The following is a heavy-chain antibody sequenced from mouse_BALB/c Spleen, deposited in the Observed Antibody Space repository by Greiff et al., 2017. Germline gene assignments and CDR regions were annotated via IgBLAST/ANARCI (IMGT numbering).Heavy chain of an antibody. J-gene: IGHJ2*01. D-gene: IGHD2-4*01. CDR1: GYTFSSYW. Sequence: VQLQQSGAELMKPGASVKISCKATGYTFSSYWIEWVKQRPGHGLEWIGEILPGSGSTNYNEKFKGKATFTADTSSNTAYMQLSSLTSEDSAVYYCARWESTMITSGWGQGTTLTVSS. CDR3: ARWESTMITSG. CDR2: ILPGSGST. V-gene: IGHV1-9*01.